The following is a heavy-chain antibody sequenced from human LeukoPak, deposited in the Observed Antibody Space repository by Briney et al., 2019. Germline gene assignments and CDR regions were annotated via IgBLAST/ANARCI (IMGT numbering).Heavy chain of an antibody. CDR2: ISGSGGST. J-gene: IGHJ1*01. D-gene: IGHD2-15*01. Sequence: GGSLRLSCAASGFTVSNDYMSWVRQAPGKGLEWVSAISGSGGSTYYADSVKGRFTISRDNSKNTLYLQMNSLRAEDTAVYYCAKVGGYCSGGSCFTAEYFQHWGQGTLVTVSS. V-gene: IGHV3-23*01. CDR1: GFTVSNDY. CDR3: AKVGGYCSGGSCFTAEYFQH.